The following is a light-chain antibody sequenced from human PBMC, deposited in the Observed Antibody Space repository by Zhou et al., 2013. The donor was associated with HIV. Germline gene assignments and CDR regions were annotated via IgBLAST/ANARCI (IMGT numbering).Light chain of an antibody. Sequence: EIVLTQSPGTLSLSPGERATLSCRASQSVSSSYLAWYQQKLGXAPRLLISGASNRATGIPDRFSGSGSGSDFILTITRLEPEDFAVYFCQQYGNFPGVTFGGGTKVE. CDR2: GAS. J-gene: IGKJ4*01. V-gene: IGKV3-20*01. CDR1: QSVSSSY. CDR3: QQYGNFPGVT.